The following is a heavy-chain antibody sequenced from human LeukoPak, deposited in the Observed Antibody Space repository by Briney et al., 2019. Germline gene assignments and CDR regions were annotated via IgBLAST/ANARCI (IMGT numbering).Heavy chain of an antibody. CDR3: ARWRYYYADY. J-gene: IGHJ4*02. CDR2: ISSSGSTI. D-gene: IGHD3-10*01. Sequence: SGGSLRLSCAASGFTFSSYEMNWVRQAPGKGLEWVSYISSSGSTIYYADSVKGRFTISRDNAKNSLYLQMNSLRAEDTAVYYRARWRYYYADYWGQGTLVTVSS. CDR1: GFTFSSYE. V-gene: IGHV3-48*03.